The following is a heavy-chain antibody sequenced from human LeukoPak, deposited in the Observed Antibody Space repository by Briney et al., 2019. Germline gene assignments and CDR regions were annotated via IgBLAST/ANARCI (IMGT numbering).Heavy chain of an antibody. Sequence: ASVKVSCKASGFTFTGYYIHWVRQAPGQGLEWMGWINPNSGSTNYAQKFQGRVTMTWDTSISTAYMELSGLRSDDTAVYYCARRKRIDMDVWGKGTTVTVSS. J-gene: IGHJ6*03. CDR1: GFTFTGYY. CDR2: INPNSGST. V-gene: IGHV1-2*02. D-gene: IGHD2/OR15-2a*01. CDR3: ARRKRIDMDV.